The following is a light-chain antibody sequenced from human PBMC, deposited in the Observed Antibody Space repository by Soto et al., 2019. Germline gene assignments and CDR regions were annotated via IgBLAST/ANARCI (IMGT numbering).Light chain of an antibody. V-gene: IGKV3-20*01. J-gene: IGKJ2*01. CDR2: GAY. CDR1: RSVSSSY. Sequence: EIVLTQSPGTLSLSPGERATLSCRASRSVSSSYLAWYQQKPGQAPRLLIYGAYSRATGIPDRFSGSGCGTDFTLTISSMELEDFAVYYCQRYGRTPLYTFGQGTKLEIK. CDR3: QRYGRTPLYT.